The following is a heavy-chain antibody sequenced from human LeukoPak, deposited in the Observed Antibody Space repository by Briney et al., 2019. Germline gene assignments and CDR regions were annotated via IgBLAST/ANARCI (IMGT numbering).Heavy chain of an antibody. CDR2: ISGSGDST. CDR1: GFTFSSYA. CDR3: AKASKCSGGSCYLYLFFDY. J-gene: IGHJ4*02. D-gene: IGHD2-15*01. Sequence: PGGSLRLSCAASGFTFSSYAMSWVRQTPGKGLEWVSTISGSGDSTYYADSVKGRFTISRDNSKNTLYLQMNSLRAEDTAVYYCAKASKCSGGSCYLYLFFDYWGQGTLVTVSS. V-gene: IGHV3-23*01.